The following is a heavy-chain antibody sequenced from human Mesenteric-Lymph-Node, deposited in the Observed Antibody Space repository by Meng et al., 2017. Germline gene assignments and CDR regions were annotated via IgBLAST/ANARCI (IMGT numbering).Heavy chain of an antibody. J-gene: IGHJ6*02. CDR2: INWNGGST. CDR1: GFTFDDYG. D-gene: IGHD4-23*01. CDR3: VTDQGGNLYYYYGMDV. V-gene: IGHV3-20*04. Sequence: GESLKISCAASGFTFDDYGMSWVRQAPGKGLEWVSGINWNGGSTGYADSVKGRFTISRDNAKNSLYLQMNSLRAEDTALYYCVTDQGGNLYYYYGMDVWGQGTTVTVSS.